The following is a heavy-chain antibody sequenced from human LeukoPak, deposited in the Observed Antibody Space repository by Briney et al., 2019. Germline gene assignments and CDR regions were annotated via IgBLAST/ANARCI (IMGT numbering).Heavy chain of an antibody. J-gene: IGHJ4*02. Sequence: PGRSLRLSYAASGFTFDDYAMHWVRQAPGKGLEWVSGISWNSGSIGYADSVKGRFTISRDNAKNSLYLQMNSLRAEDTALYYCAKDIAARLGVYYFDYWGQGTLVTVSS. CDR3: AKDIAARLGVYYFDY. CDR2: ISWNSGSI. D-gene: IGHD6-6*01. CDR1: GFTFDDYA. V-gene: IGHV3-9*01.